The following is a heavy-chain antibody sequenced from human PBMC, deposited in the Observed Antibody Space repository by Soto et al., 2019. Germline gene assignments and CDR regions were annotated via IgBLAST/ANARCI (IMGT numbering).Heavy chain of an antibody. J-gene: IGHJ2*01. CDR3: ARDRGDYNSSWFWYISR. D-gene: IGHD3-22*01. CDR1: SASICSHK. CDR2: INIGCAI. V-gene: IGHV4-4*07. Sequence: PSETLSVTSSASSASICSHKWVGIWQPAGKGPEWVGRINIGCAINYSPSLKTRVTMSIDTSKNQFSLHLSSVTAADTAMYFCARDRGDYNSSWFWYISRWAPGFLVAVYS.